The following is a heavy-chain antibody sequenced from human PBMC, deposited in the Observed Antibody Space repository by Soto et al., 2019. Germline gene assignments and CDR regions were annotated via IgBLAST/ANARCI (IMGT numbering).Heavy chain of an antibody. CDR1: GFTFSDYY. D-gene: IGHD1-1*01. CDR2: SSNSGTFS. Sequence: GGSLRLSCEGSGFTFSDYYISWIRQAPGKGLEWISYSSNSGTFSRYADSVKGRFSISRDNTKNLLYLQMNSLRAEDTAVYYCARSGDNYNRLDYWGQGTPVTVSX. CDR3: ARSGDNYNRLDY. J-gene: IGHJ4*02. V-gene: IGHV3-11*06.